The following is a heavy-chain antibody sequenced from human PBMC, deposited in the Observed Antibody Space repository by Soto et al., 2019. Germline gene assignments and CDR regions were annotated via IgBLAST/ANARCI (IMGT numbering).Heavy chain of an antibody. CDR2: INANSGGT. J-gene: IGHJ4*02. D-gene: IGHD6-6*01. CDR3: AREARSIAARPLDY. Sequence: GASVKVSCKASGYTFTGYYMHWVRQAPGQGLEWMGWINANSGGTNYAQKFQGRVTMTRDTSISTAYMELSRLRSDDTAVYYCAREARSIAARPLDYWGQGPLVTVSS. CDR1: GYTFTGYY. V-gene: IGHV1-2*02.